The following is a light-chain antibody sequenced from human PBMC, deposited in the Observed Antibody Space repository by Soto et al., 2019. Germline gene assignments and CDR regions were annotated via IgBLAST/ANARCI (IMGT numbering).Light chain of an antibody. J-gene: IGKJ1*01. CDR3: MQALQTPPWT. CDR1: QSLLHSNGYNY. Sequence: EIVMTHSPLTLPVTPGEPASISCRSSQSLLHSNGYNYLDWYLQKPGQSPQLLIYLGSNRASGVPDRFSGSGSGTDFTLKISRVEAEDVGVYYCMQALQTPPWTFGQGTKVDIK. V-gene: IGKV2-28*01. CDR2: LGS.